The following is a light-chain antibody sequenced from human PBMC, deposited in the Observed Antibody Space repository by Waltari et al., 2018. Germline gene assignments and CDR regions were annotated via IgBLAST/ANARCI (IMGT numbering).Light chain of an antibody. J-gene: IGKJ4*01. CDR3: QQYKSYPLT. Sequence: DIQMTQSPSTLSASVGDRVTITCRASQSISSGLAWYQQKPGKAPNLLIYKASTLQSGVPSMFSGFRSGTEFTLTISSLQPDDFATYFCQQYKSYPLTFGGGTKVEI. V-gene: IGKV1-5*03. CDR2: KAS. CDR1: QSISSG.